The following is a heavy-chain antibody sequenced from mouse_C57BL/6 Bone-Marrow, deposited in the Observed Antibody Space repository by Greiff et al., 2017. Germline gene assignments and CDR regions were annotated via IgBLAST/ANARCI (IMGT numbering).Heavy chain of an antibody. CDR1: GFTFSSYG. V-gene: IGHV5-6*02. D-gene: IGHD1-1*01. Sequence: DVKLVESGGDLVKPGGSLKLSCAASGFTFSSYGMSWVRQTPDQRLEWVATISSGGSYTYYPDSVKGRFTISRDNAKNTLYLQMSSLKSEDTAMYYCAKRRDSSGYWGQGTTLTVSS. J-gene: IGHJ2*01. CDR2: ISSGGSYT. CDR3: AKRRDSSGY.